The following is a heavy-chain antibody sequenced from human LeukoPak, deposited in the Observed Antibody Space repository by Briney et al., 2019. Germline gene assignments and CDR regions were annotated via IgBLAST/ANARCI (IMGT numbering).Heavy chain of an antibody. V-gene: IGHV3-20*04. J-gene: IGHJ6*03. CDR1: GFTFDDYG. CDR3: ARAQLVDYNYYYMDV. Sequence: PGGSLRLSCAASGFTFDDYGMTWVRQAPGKGLEWVSGINWNGDSTVYEDSVKGRFTISRDNAKNSLHLQMNSLRAEDTALYYCARAQLVDYNYYYMDVWGKGTTVTVSS. CDR2: INWNGDST. D-gene: IGHD6-6*01.